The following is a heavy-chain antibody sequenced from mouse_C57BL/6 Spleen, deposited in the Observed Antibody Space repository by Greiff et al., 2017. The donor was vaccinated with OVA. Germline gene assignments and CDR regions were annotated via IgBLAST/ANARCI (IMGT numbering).Heavy chain of an antibody. CDR3: ARHYYGSSYDYFDY. J-gene: IGHJ2*01. Sequence: EVKLMESGGDLVKPGGSLKLSCAASGFTFSSYGMSWVRQTPDKRLEWVATISSGGSYPYYPDSVKGRFTISRDNAKNTRYLQMSRLKSEDTAMYYCARHYYGSSYDYFDYWGQGTTLTVSS. D-gene: IGHD1-1*01. CDR2: ISSGGSYP. CDR1: GFTFSSYG. V-gene: IGHV5-6*01.